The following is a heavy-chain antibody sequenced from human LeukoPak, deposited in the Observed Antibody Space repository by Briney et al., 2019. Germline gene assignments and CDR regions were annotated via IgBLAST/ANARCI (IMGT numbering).Heavy chain of an antibody. V-gene: IGHV3-48*03. Sequence: PGGSLRLSCAASGFTFSSYEMNWVRQAPGKGLEWVSYISSSGSTIYYADSVKGRFTISRDNAKNSLYLQMNSLRAEDTAVYYCARDQTVAAYFDYWGQGTLVTVSS. CDR3: ARDQTVAAYFDY. CDR1: GFTFSSYE. D-gene: IGHD6-19*01. CDR2: ISSSGSTI. J-gene: IGHJ4*02.